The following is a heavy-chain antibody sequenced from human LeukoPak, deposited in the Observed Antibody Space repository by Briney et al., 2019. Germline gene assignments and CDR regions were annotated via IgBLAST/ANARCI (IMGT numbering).Heavy chain of an antibody. J-gene: IGHJ4*02. Sequence: GTLRLSCAASGFSFSSHGMSWVRQAPGKGLEWIGYIYYSGSTNYNPSLKSRVTMSADTSKNQFSLRLSSVTAADTAVYFCARGYWFYFDYWGQGSLVTVSS. D-gene: IGHD2-8*02. CDR3: ARGYWFYFDY. CDR1: GFSFSSHG. V-gene: IGHV4-59*08. CDR2: IYYSGST.